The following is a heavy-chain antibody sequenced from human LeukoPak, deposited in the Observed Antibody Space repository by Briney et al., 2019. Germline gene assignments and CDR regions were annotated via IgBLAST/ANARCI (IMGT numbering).Heavy chain of an antibody. Sequence: PGGSQRLSCAASGFTFSNYWRTWVHQAPGKGQEWVANIKQDGSEKYYVDSVKGRFTISRDNAKSSLYLQMSSLRAEDTAVYYCARGRGDSSSWYFDYWGQGTLVTVSS. D-gene: IGHD6-13*01. CDR2: IKQDGSEK. CDR1: GFTFSNYW. J-gene: IGHJ4*02. V-gene: IGHV3-7*01. CDR3: ARGRGDSSSWYFDY.